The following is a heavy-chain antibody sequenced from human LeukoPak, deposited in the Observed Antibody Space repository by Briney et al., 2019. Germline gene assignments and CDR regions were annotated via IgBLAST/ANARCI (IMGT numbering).Heavy chain of an antibody. Sequence: GESLKISCQGSAYSFTSYWIAWVRQMPGEGLEWMGIIYPGDSDTRYSPSFQGQVTISADKSISTAYLQWSSLKASDTAMYYCARWGSGSAFDTWGQGTMVTVSS. D-gene: IGHD3-16*01. CDR3: ARWGSGSAFDT. J-gene: IGHJ3*02. CDR1: AYSFTSYW. V-gene: IGHV5-51*01. CDR2: IYPGDSDT.